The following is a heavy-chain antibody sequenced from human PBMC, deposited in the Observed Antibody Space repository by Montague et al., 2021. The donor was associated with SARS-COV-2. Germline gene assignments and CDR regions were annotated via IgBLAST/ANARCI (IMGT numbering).Heavy chain of an antibody. J-gene: IGHJ6*02. D-gene: IGHD3-10*01. CDR3: ARAVRGVIILSPYYAMDV. CDR1: GGSFSAYY. CDR2: INHSGRT. V-gene: IGHV4-34*01. Sequence: SETLSLTCAVYGGSFSAYYWNWIRQPPGKGLEWTGDINHSGRTNFNPSLKSRVTVSLDTSKNQFSLKLRSVTAADTAVYYCARAVRGVIILSPYYAMDVWGQGTSVTVSS.